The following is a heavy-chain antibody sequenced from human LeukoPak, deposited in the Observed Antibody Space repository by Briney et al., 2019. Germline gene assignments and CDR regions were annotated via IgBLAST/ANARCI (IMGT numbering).Heavy chain of an antibody. V-gene: IGHV3-15*01. D-gene: IGHD3-10*01. J-gene: IGHJ3*02. Sequence: PGGSLRLSCAASGFTFSDAYMSWVRQAPGKGLEWVGRIKHKGDGGTTDYAVPVKVRFTISRDDSTSTLYLQMNSLKNEDTAVYYCGTGSACDIWGQGTMVTVSS. CDR3: GTGSACDI. CDR1: GFTFSDAY. CDR2: IKHKGDGGTT.